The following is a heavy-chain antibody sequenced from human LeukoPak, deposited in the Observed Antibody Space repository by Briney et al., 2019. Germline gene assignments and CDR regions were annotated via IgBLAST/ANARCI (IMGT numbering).Heavy chain of an antibody. J-gene: IGHJ3*02. CDR3: AREPTTQAFDI. CDR1: GFTFSSYG. D-gene: IGHD1-14*01. V-gene: IGHV3-33*01. Sequence: GGSLRLSCAASGFTFSSYGMHWVRQAPGKGLEWVAVIWYDGSNKYYADSVKGRFTISRDNSKNTLYLQMNSLRAEDTAVYYCAREPTTQAFDIWGQGTMVTVSS. CDR2: IWYDGSNK.